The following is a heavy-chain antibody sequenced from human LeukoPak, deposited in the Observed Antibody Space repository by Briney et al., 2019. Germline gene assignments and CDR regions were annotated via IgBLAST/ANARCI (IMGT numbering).Heavy chain of an antibody. J-gene: IGHJ4*02. D-gene: IGHD6-25*01. CDR2: ISGSGERT. CDR1: GFSFSGHY. V-gene: IGHV3-11*01. CDR3: ARSVMTAAGAIDY. Sequence: GGSLRLSCVASGFSFSGHYMTWIRQAPGKGLEWVSYISGSGERTYYVDSGKGRFTISRDNAKRSLDLQMNSLRTDDTAIYYCARSVMTAAGAIDYWDQGTLVTVSS.